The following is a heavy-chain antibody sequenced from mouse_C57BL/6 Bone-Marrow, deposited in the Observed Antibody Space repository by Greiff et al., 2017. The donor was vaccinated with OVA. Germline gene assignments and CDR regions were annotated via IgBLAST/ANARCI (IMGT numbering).Heavy chain of an antibody. CDR1: GFTFSSYG. J-gene: IGHJ4*01. CDR3: ARHDFYDGFSYAMDY. V-gene: IGHV5-6*01. CDR2: ISSGGSYT. Sequence: EVKLQESGGDLVKPGGSLKLSCAASGFTFSSYGMSWVRQTPDKRLEWVATISSGGSYTYYPDSVKGRFTISRDNAKNTLYLQMSSLKSEDTAMYYCARHDFYDGFSYAMDYWGQGTSVTVSS. D-gene: IGHD2-3*01.